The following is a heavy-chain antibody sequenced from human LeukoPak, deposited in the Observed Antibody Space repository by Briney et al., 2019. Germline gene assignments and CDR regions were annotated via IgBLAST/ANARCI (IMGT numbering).Heavy chain of an antibody. Sequence: ASVKVSCKASGYIFTGYYMHWVRQAPGQGLEWMGWINPNSRVTNYAQKFQGRVTMTRDTSISTAYMELSRLRSDDTAVYYCARAWGTTVTTFFDHWGQGTLVTVSS. CDR1: GYIFTGYY. CDR3: ARAWGTTVTTFFDH. J-gene: IGHJ4*02. D-gene: IGHD4-17*01. CDR2: INPNSRVT. V-gene: IGHV1-2*02.